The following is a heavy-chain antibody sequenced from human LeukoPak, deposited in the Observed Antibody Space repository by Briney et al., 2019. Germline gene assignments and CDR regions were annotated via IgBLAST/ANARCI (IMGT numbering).Heavy chain of an antibody. CDR3: ASFLPPWELRPNAFDI. J-gene: IGHJ3*02. CDR2: IYYSGST. Sequence: SETLSLTCTVSGGSISSSSYYWGWIRQPPGKGLEWIGSIYYSGSTYYNPSLKSRVTISVDTSKNQFSLKLSSVTAADTAVYYCASFLPPWELRPNAFDIWGQGTMVTVSS. CDR1: GGSISSSSYY. D-gene: IGHD1-26*01. V-gene: IGHV4-39*07.